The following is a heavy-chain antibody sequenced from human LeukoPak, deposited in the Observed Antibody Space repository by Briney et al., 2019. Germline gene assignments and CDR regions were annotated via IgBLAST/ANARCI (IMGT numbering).Heavy chain of an antibody. Sequence: SSETLSLTCAVYGGSFSGYYWSWIRQPPGKGLEWIGEINHSGSTNYNPSLKSRVTISVDTSKNQFSLKLSSVTAADTAVYYCARDKHGYYYYYMDVWGKGTTVTVSS. CDR3: ARDKHGYYYYYMDV. CDR2: INHSGST. V-gene: IGHV4-34*01. CDR1: GGSFSGYY. J-gene: IGHJ6*03.